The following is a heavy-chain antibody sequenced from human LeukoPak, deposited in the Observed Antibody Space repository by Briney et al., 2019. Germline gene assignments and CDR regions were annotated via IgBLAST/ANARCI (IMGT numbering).Heavy chain of an antibody. CDR2: IYYSGST. V-gene: IGHV4-59*01. CDR1: GGSLSGYY. D-gene: IGHD6-13*01. Sequence: SETLSLTCTVSGGSLSGYYWSWIRQPPGKGLEWIGYIYYSGSTHYNPSLKSRVTISVDTSKNKFSLKLSSVTAADTAVYYCARVGYSSSWYVVGAFDYWGRGTLVTVSS. CDR3: ARVGYSSSWYVVGAFDY. J-gene: IGHJ4*02.